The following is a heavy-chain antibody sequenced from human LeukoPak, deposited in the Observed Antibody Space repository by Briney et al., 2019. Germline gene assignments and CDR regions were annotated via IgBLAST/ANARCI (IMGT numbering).Heavy chain of an antibody. CDR1: GGSISSGGYY. CDR2: IYYSGST. Sequence: SETLSLTCTVSGGSISSGGYYWSWIRQPPGKGLEWIGSIYYSGSTYYNPSLKSRVTISVDTSKNQFSLKLSSVTAADTAVYYCARAVRGGYYDSSGLDYWGQGTLVTVSS. D-gene: IGHD3-22*01. CDR3: ARAVRGGYYDSSGLDY. J-gene: IGHJ4*02. V-gene: IGHV4-39*07.